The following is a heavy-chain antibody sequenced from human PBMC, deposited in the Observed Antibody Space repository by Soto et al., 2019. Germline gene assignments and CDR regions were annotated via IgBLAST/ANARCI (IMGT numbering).Heavy chain of an antibody. CDR3: ARDGYFISTICYEISDSSSSSPPLYYYYYYGMDV. Sequence: SVKVSCKASGGTFSSYAISWVRQAPGQGLEWMGGIIPIFGTANYAQKIQGRDTITADESTSTAYMELSSLRSEDTAEYYCARDGYFISTICYEISDSSSSSPPLYYYYYYGMDVWGQGTMVTVSS. CDR1: GGTFSSYA. CDR2: IIPIFGTA. J-gene: IGHJ6*02. D-gene: IGHD2-2*03. V-gene: IGHV1-69*13.